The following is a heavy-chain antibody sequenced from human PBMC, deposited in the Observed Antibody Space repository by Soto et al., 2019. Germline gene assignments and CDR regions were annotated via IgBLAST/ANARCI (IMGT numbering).Heavy chain of an antibody. CDR2: IYWDDDK. Sequence: ESGPTLVNPTQTLTLTCTFSGFSLSTSGVGVGWIRQPPGKALEWLALIYWDDDKRYSPSLKSRPTITKDTSKNQVVLTMTNMDPVDTATYYCALSVGSATYYYYYYMDVWGKGTTVTVSS. CDR1: GFSLSTSGVG. J-gene: IGHJ6*03. V-gene: IGHV2-5*02. D-gene: IGHD6-25*01. CDR3: ALSVGSATYYYYYYMDV.